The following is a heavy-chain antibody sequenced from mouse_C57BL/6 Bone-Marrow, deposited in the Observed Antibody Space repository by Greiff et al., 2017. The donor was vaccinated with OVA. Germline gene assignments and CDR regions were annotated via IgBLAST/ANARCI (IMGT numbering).Heavy chain of an antibody. J-gene: IGHJ3*01. V-gene: IGHV1-55*01. D-gene: IGHD1-1*01. Sequence: QVQLQQPGAELVKPGASVKMSCKASGYTFTSYWITWVKQRPGQGLERIGDIYPGSGSTNYNEKFKSKATLTVDTSSSTAYMQLSSLTSEDSAVYYCARGRYYGSRGAYWGQGTLVTVSA. CDR2: IYPGSGST. CDR3: ARGRYYGSRGAY. CDR1: GYTFTSYW.